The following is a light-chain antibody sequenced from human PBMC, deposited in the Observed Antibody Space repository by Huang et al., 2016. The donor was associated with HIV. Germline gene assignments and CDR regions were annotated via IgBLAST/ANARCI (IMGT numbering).Light chain of an antibody. V-gene: IGKV1-39*01. Sequence: DIQMPQSPSSLSASVGDRVTITCLASQSINTYLNWFQQKPGKAPKVLISAASTLQSGVPSRFSGGGSGTPFTLTITSLQPEDFATYYCQQTYTGVTFGQGTKVEIK. CDR3: QQTYTGVT. CDR1: QSINTY. CDR2: AAS. J-gene: IGKJ1*01.